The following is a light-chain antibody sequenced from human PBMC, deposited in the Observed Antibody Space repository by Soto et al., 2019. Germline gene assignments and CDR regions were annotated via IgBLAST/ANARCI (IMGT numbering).Light chain of an antibody. Sequence: AIQVIQSPTSLSASVGDRVTITCRTSQDVRNRLGWYQQKPGKAPKLLIYGASSLQGGVSSRFSGSGFGTDFTLTISSLQPEDSATYYCLQDYTYFWMFGQGTRVEIK. CDR1: QDVRNR. V-gene: IGKV1-6*01. J-gene: IGKJ1*01. CDR3: LQDYTYFWM. CDR2: GAS.